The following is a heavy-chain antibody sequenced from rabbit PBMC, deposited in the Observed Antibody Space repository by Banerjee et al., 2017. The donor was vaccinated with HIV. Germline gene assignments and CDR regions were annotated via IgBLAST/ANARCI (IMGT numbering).Heavy chain of an antibody. V-gene: IGHV1S7*01. CDR2: IYTGQGNA. J-gene: IGHJ4*01. Sequence: QLKETGGGLVQPGGSLTLSCKASGFDVSSYYMSWVRQAPGKGLEWIAIIYTGQGNADYANWVNGRFTISSDNAQNTVDLQMNSLTAADTATYFCARVKYYAGYVGYGYAAYYYFNLWGQGTLVTVS. CDR3: ARVKYYAGYVGYGYAAYYYFNL. D-gene: IGHD6-1*01. CDR1: GFDVSSYY.